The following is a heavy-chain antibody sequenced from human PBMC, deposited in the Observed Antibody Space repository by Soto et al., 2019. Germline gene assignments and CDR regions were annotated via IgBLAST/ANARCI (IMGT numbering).Heavy chain of an antibody. D-gene: IGHD3-3*02. J-gene: IGHJ3*02. CDR1: GDSISSSNSH. V-gene: IGHV4-39*01. CDR3: VRYDRINMKPYSPEGFHI. Sequence: PSETLSLTCPFSGDSISSSNSHWGWTRQPPGKGLEYIGSVYYGGAIFYSGNIYYNPSLKSRVTISVDTSKNQFSLRLSSVTAADTGVYYCVRYDRINMKPYSPEGFHIWGQGTMVTVSS. CDR2: VYYGGAIFYSGNI.